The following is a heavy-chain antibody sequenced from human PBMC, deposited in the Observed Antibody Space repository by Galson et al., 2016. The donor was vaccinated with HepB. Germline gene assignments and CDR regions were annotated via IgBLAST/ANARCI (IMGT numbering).Heavy chain of an antibody. CDR3: AKNDILAGYSAFDY. D-gene: IGHD3-9*01. V-gene: IGHV3-30*18. Sequence: SLRLSCATSGFTFSSYLMHWVRQAPGKGLEWVAVISYDGSHTYYAASVKGRFTISGDNSKNTLSLRMNSLRAEDTAVYYCAKNDILAGYSAFDYWGQGTLVTVSS. CDR2: ISYDGSHT. J-gene: IGHJ4*02. CDR1: GFTFSSYL.